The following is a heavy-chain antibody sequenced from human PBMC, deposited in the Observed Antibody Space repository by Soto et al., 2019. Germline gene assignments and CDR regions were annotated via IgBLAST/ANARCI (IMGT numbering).Heavy chain of an antibody. V-gene: IGHV1-3*04. CDR2: IKTGNGKT. D-gene: IGHD2-15*01. J-gene: IGHJ4*02. Sequence: ASVKVSCKASGYTFTRFAIHWVRQAPGQRPEWMGWIKTGNGKTKYSQMLQGRFTITSDTSASTAYMELGSLRSEDTAVYYCAKEISPSRDSCWDDWGQRTLVTVSS. CDR1: GYTFTRFA. CDR3: AKEISPSRDSCWDD.